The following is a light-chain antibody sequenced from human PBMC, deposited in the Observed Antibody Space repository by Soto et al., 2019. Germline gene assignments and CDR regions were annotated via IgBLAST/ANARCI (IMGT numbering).Light chain of an antibody. J-gene: IGLJ2*01. CDR1: TSDVGGYYY. V-gene: IGLV2-14*01. CDR3: SSYSSSSTRVV. CDR2: EVS. Sequence: QSALTQPASVSGSPGQSITISCTGTTSDVGGYYYVSWYQHHPGKAPKLMISEVSNRPSGVSTRFSGSKSGNTASLTISGLQAEDEADYYCSSYSSSSTRVVFGGGTKLTVL.